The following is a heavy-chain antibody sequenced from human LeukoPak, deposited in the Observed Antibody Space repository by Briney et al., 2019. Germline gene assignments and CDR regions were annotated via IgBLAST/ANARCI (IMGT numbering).Heavy chain of an antibody. J-gene: IGHJ4*02. V-gene: IGHV4-39*01. D-gene: IGHD3-3*01. Sequence: PSETLSLTCTVSGGSISSSSYYWGWIRQPPGKGLEWIGSIYYSGSTYYNPSLKSRVTISVDTSKNQFSLKLSSVTAADTAVYYCARQESTYYDFWSGESYYFDYWGQGTLVTVSS. CDR1: GGSISSSSYY. CDR3: ARQESTYYDFWSGESYYFDY. CDR2: IYYSGST.